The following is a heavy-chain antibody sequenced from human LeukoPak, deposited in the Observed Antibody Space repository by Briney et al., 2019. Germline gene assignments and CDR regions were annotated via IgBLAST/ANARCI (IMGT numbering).Heavy chain of an antibody. Sequence: GASVKVSCKASGHTSSNYGISWVRQAPGQGLEWMGWISADNGNTNSAQNFQGRVTMTRDTSTSTAYMELRSLKSDDTAVYYCARDQGPQGPLRDSFDVGGRGKMATFS. V-gene: IGHV1-18*01. CDR2: ISADNGNT. CDR1: GHTSSNYG. J-gene: IGHJ3*01. CDR3: ARDQGPQGPLRDSFDV. D-gene: IGHD4-17*01.